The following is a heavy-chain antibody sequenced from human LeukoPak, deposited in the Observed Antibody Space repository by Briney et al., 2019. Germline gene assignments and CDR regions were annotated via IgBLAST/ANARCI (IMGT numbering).Heavy chain of an antibody. J-gene: IGHJ6*03. V-gene: IGHV3-30*04. CDR2: ISYDGSNK. Sequence: GGSLRLSCAASGFTFSSYAMHWVRQAPGKGLEWVAVISYDGSNKYYADSVKGRFTISRDNSKNTLYLQMNSLRAEDTAVYYCARVKLELPFYYYYYYMDVWGKGTTVTVSS. D-gene: IGHD1-7*01. CDR1: GFTFSSYA. CDR3: ARVKLELPFYYYYYYMDV.